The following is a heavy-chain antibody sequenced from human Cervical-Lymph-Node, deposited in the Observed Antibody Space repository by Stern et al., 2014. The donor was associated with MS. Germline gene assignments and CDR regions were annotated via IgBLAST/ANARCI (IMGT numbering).Heavy chain of an antibody. V-gene: IGHV4-39*01. CDR2: LYYSGAT. Sequence: QVQLQESGPGLVKPSETLSLTCVVSGDSISSYPHYWAWIRQPPGKGLEWIGCLYYSGATYYTPSLKSPVPIPVDTSKNPFPLGLNSVPAADTAVYYCAKHACTGAACPFDLWGQGTLVTVSS. CDR1: GDSISSYPHY. J-gene: IGHJ4*02. D-gene: IGHD2-8*02. CDR3: AKHACTGAACPFDL.